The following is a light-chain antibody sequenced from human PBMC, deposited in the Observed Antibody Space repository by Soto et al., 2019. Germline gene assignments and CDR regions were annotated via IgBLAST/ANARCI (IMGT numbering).Light chain of an antibody. V-gene: IGKV1-9*01. J-gene: IGKJ3*01. CDR2: AAS. CDR1: QGISSY. Sequence: IQLTQSPSSLSASVGDRVTITCRASQGISSYLAWYQQKPGKAPKLLIYAASTLQSGVPSRFSGSGSGTDFTLTIRSLQPEDFATYYCQQLNSYPFIFGPGTKVDIK. CDR3: QQLNSYPFI.